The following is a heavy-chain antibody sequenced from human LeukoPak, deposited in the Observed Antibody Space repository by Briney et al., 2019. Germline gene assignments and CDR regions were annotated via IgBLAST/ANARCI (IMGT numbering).Heavy chain of an antibody. CDR2: INQGGSET. CDR3: ARLIGDRTIYDY. J-gene: IGHJ4*02. D-gene: IGHD6-6*01. V-gene: IGHV3-7*01. Sequence: PGGSLRLSCAASGFTFRTYWMSLVRQAPGKGLELVASINQGGSETYYVESVKGRFTISRDNAMNSFFLQMNSLRAEDTAVYYCARLIGDRTIYDYWGQGTLVTVSS. CDR1: GFTFRTYW.